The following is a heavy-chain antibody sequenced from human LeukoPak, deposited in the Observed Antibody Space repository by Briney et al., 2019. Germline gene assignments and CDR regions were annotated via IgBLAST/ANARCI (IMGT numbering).Heavy chain of an antibody. CDR3: AKGGAFQYNWFDP. CDR2: ISYDGSNK. V-gene: IGHV3-30*18. D-gene: IGHD2/OR15-2a*01. Sequence: GGSLRLSCAASGFTFSSYGMHWVRHAPGKGLEWVTDISYDGSNKYHADSVKGRFTISRDNSKNTLYLQMNSLRAEDTGVYYCAKGGAFQYNWFDPWGQGTLVTVSS. CDR1: GFTFSSYG. J-gene: IGHJ5*02.